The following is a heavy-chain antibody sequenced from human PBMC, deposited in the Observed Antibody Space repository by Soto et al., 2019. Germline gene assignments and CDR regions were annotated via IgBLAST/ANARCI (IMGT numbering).Heavy chain of an antibody. CDR1: GFTFSSYA. J-gene: IGHJ4*02. V-gene: IGHV3-23*01. Sequence: GGSLRLSCAASGFTFSSYAMSWVRQAPGKGLEWVSAISGSGGSTYYADSVKGRFTISRDNSKNTLYLQMNSLRAEDTAVYYCAGSVLRYFDWSPQPRVASLDYWGQGTLVTVSS. CDR3: AGSVLRYFDWSPQPRVASLDY. CDR2: ISGSGGST. D-gene: IGHD3-9*01.